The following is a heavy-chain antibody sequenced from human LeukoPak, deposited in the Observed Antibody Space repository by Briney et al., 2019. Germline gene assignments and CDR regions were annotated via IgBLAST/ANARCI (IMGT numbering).Heavy chain of an antibody. CDR3: VRVGGRSSIGGDC. CDR1: GFTVSSNY. D-gene: IGHD3-10*01. V-gene: IGHV3-53*01. J-gene: IGHJ4*02. Sequence: GGSLRLSCAAPGFTVSSNYMSWVRQAPGKGLEWVSVIYSGGSTYYADSVKGRFTISRDNAKNTLYLQMNSLRAEDTAVYHCVRVGGRSSIGGDCWGQGTLVTVSS. CDR2: IYSGGST.